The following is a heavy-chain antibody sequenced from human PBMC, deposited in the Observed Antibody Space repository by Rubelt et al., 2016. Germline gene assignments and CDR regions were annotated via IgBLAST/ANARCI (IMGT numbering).Heavy chain of an antibody. Sequence: DINWVRQATGQGLEWMGWISAYNGNTNYAQKLQGRVTMTTDTSTSTAYMELRSLRSDDTAVYYCARDPGRYTILNYGMDVWGQGTTVTVSS. CDR3: ARDPGRYTILNYGMDV. V-gene: IGHV1-18*01. J-gene: IGHJ6*02. D-gene: IGHD3-3*01. CDR1: D. CDR2: ISAYNGNT.